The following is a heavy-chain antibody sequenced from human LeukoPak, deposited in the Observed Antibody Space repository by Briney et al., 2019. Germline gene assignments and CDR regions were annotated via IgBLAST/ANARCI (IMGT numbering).Heavy chain of an antibody. CDR2: IYSGGST. J-gene: IGHJ6*02. CDR1: GFTVSSNY. Sequence: GGSLRLSCAASGFTVSSNYMSWVRQAPGKGLEWVSVIYSGGSTYYADSVKGRFTISRHNSKNTLYLQMNSLRAEDTAVYYCASFGFRRDYYYYYGMDVWGQGTTVTVSS. CDR3: ASFGFRRDYYYYYGMDV. D-gene: IGHD3-3*01. V-gene: IGHV3-53*04.